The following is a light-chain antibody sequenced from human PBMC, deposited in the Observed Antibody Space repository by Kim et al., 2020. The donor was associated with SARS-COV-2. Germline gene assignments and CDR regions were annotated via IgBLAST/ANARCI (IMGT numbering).Light chain of an antibody. J-gene: IGLJ1*01. CDR3: QSYDTSLSGYV. V-gene: IGLV1-40*01. CDR1: SSNIGAGYD. Sequence: VTSSCTGSSSNIGAGYDVPWYRQLPGKAPNLLIYGTSSRPSGVPDRLSGSKSGTSASLAITGLQADDEADYYCQSYDTSLSGYVFGTGTKVTVL. CDR2: GTS.